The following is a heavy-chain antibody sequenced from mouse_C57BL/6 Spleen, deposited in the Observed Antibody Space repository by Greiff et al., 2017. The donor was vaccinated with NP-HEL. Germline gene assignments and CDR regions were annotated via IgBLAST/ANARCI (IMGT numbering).Heavy chain of an antibody. J-gene: IGHJ4*01. Sequence: EVKVVESGGGLVQPGGSLKLSCAASGFTFSDYYMYWVRQTPEKRLEWVAYISNGGGSTYYPDTVKGRFTISRDNAKNTLYLQMSRLKSEDTAMYYCARHLFMDYWGQGTSVTVSS. CDR1: GFTFSDYY. V-gene: IGHV5-12*01. CDR3: ARHLFMDY. CDR2: ISNGGGST.